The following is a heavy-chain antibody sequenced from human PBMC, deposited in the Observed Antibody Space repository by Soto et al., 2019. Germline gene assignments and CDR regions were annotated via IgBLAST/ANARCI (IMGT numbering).Heavy chain of an antibody. V-gene: IGHV1-46*01. D-gene: IGHD3-3*01. CDR2: INPSGGST. CDR1: GYTFSSYY. J-gene: IGHJ6*02. Sequence: ASVQVCCKASGYTFSSYYMHWVRQAPGQGLEWMEIINPSGGSTSYAQKFQGRVTMTRDTSTSTVYMELSSLRCEDTAVYYCARDALGITIFGVVPKVYYYYGMADWGQGTTVTVSS. CDR3: ARDALGITIFGVVPKVYYYYGMAD.